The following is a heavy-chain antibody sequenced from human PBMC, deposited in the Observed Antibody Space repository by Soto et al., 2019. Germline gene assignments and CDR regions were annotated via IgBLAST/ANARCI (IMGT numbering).Heavy chain of an antibody. D-gene: IGHD5-18*01. Sequence: SLRLSCTASGFTFVDYTMSWVRQAPGKGLEWVGFIATKAYGGTLEYAASVKGRFTISRDDSNSIAYLQMNSLKTEDTAVYYCTRVSGYSYGYSYGMDVWGQGTTVTVSS. V-gene: IGHV3-49*04. CDR2: IATKAYGGTL. CDR1: GFTFVDYT. J-gene: IGHJ6*02. CDR3: TRVSGYSYGYSYGMDV.